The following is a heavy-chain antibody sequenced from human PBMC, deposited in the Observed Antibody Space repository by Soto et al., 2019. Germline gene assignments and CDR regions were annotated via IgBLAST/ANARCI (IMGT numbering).Heavy chain of an antibody. J-gene: IGHJ4*02. D-gene: IGHD2-21*01. CDR1: GGSISSYY. CDR2: IYHSGTI. V-gene: IGHV4-59*01. Sequence: SETLSLTCAVSGGSISSYYWNWIRQSPGKGLEWIGYIYHSGTIKYKPSLKTRVTMSIDTSKNQFSLNLISVTAADTAVYYCARDAGGDAFTPYYFDYWGQGILVTAPQ. CDR3: ARDAGGDAFTPYYFDY.